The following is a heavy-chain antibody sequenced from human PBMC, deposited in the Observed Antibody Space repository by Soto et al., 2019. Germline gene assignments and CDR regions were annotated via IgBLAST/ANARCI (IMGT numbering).Heavy chain of an antibody. D-gene: IGHD2-2*01. V-gene: IGHV1-8*02. Sequence: ASVKVSCKASGYTFTSYGISWVRQAPGQGLEWMGWMNANNGNTSYAQKFQGRVTMTRNTSISTAYMELSSLRSEDTAVYYCARGYCSSTSCQTLDYWGQGTLVTVSS. CDR3: ARGYCSSTSCQTLDY. CDR1: GYTFTSYG. CDR2: MNANNGNT. J-gene: IGHJ4*02.